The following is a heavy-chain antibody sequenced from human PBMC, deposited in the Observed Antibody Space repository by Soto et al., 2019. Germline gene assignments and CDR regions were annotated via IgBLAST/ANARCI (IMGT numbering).Heavy chain of an antibody. CDR3: AGAQGADYDFWSGPFDY. CDR2: IYYSGST. CDR1: GGSISSYY. J-gene: IGHJ4*02. Sequence: SSETLSLTCTVSGGSISSYYWSWIRQPPGKGLEWIGYIYYSGSTNYNPSLKSRVTISVDTSKNQFSLKLSSVTAADTAVYYCAGAQGADYDFWSGPFDYWGQGTLVTVSS. D-gene: IGHD3-3*01. V-gene: IGHV4-59*08.